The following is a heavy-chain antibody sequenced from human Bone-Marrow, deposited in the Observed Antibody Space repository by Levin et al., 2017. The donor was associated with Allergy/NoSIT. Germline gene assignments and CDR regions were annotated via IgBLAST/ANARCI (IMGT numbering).Heavy chain of an antibody. CDR2: ISGGAGTT. CDR3: AKLPQKGPTFYYYGMDV. CDR1: GFTFSSYA. Sequence: HTGGSLRLSCAASGFTFSSYAISWVRQAPGKGLEWVSVISGGAGTTLYADSVRGRFTISRDDSKNTLSLQMNSLRAEDTAIYYCAKLPQKGPTFYYYGMDVWGQGTTVTVSS. V-gene: IGHV3-23*01. J-gene: IGHJ6*02.